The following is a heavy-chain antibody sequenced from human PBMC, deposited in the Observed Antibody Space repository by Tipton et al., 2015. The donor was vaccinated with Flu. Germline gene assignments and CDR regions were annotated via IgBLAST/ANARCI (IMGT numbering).Heavy chain of an antibody. CDR2: ISGGGGST. V-gene: IGHV3-23*01. CDR3: AKAKDIVVVVAATPYFDY. CDR1: GFTFSSYA. J-gene: IGHJ4*02. Sequence: SLRLSCAASGFTFSSYAMSWVRQAPGKGLEWVSAISGGGGSTYYADSVKGRFTISRDNSKNTLYLQMNSLRAEDTAVYYCAKAKDIVVVVAATPYFDYWGQGTLVTVSS. D-gene: IGHD2-15*01.